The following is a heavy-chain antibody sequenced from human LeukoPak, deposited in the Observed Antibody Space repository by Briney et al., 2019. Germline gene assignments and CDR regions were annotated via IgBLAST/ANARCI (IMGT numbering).Heavy chain of an antibody. CDR3: ARGSRYYDFWSGYQNWFDP. Sequence: PSGTLSLTCAVSGGSISSSNWWSWVRQPPGKGLEWIREIYHSGSTNYNPSLKSRVTISVDKSKNQFSLKLSSVTAADTAVYYCARGSRYYDFWSGYQNWFDPWGQGTLVTVSS. V-gene: IGHV4-4*02. CDR2: IYHSGST. CDR1: GGSISSSNW. D-gene: IGHD3-3*01. J-gene: IGHJ5*02.